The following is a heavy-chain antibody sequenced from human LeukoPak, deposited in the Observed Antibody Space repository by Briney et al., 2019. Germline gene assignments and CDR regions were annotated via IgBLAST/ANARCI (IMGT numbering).Heavy chain of an antibody. CDR1: GFTFSSYN. CDR3: ARDPSLYCSGGSCYTQILYYFDY. J-gene: IGHJ4*02. Sequence: GGSLRLSCAASGFTFSSYNMNWVRQAPGKGLEWVSSISSSSSYIYYADSVKGRFTISSDNAKNSLYLQMNSLRAEDTAVYYCARDPSLYCSGGSCYTQILYYFDYWGQGTLVTVSS. V-gene: IGHV3-21*01. CDR2: ISSSSSYI. D-gene: IGHD2-15*01.